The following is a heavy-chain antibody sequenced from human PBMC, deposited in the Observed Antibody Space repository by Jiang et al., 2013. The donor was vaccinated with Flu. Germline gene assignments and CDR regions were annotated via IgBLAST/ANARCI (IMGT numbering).Heavy chain of an antibody. V-gene: IGHV1-69*01. CDR1: GGTFSSYA. Sequence: KPGSSVKVSCKASGGTFSSYAISWVRQAPGQGLEWMGGIIPIFSTANYAQKFQGRVTITADESTSTAYMELSSLRSEDTAVYYCAEGKDSGYDSYYYYYYGMDVWGQGTTVTVSS. D-gene: IGHD5-12*01. CDR3: AEGKDSGYDSYYYYYYGMDV. J-gene: IGHJ6*02. CDR2: IIPIFSTA.